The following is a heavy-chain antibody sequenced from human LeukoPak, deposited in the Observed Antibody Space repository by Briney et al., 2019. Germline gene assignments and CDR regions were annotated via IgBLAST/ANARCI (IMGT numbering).Heavy chain of an antibody. D-gene: IGHD3-10*01. CDR3: AREDTGSYSFPY. CDR2: ISYDGSNK. J-gene: IGHJ4*02. Sequence: GGSLRLSCAASGFTFSSYPMHWVRQAPGKGLEWVALISYDGSNKYYADSVKGRFTISRDNSKNSLYLQMNSLRAEDTAVYYCAREDTGSYSFPYWGQGTLVTVSS. V-gene: IGHV3-30*04. CDR1: GFTFSSYP.